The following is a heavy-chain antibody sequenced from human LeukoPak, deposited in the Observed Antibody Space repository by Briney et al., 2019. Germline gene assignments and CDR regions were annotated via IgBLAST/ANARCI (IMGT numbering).Heavy chain of an antibody. D-gene: IGHD3-10*01. J-gene: IGHJ4*02. CDR1: GFTFSSYG. Sequence: GGSLRLSCAASGFTFSSYGMNWVRQAPGKGLQWVTVIWSDGYNKYYTDSVKGRFTISRDNSKNTLYLQMNSLRAEDTAVYYCARDGAISTSGSPLDYWGQGTLVTVSS. CDR2: IWSDGYNK. CDR3: ARDGAISTSGSPLDY. V-gene: IGHV3-33*01.